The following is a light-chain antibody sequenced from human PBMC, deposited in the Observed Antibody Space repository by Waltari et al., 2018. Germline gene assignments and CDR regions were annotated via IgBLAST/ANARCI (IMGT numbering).Light chain of an antibody. CDR3: QKYGTLPAT. V-gene: IGKV3-20*01. Sequence: IVLTQSPGTLSLSPGDRATLSCMASQSVSRTLAGYQQKPGQAPRLLIYDASSRATGIPDRFSGSGSGTDFSLTISRLEPEDFAVYYCQKYGTLPATFGQGTKVEIK. J-gene: IGKJ1*01. CDR2: DAS. CDR1: QSVSRT.